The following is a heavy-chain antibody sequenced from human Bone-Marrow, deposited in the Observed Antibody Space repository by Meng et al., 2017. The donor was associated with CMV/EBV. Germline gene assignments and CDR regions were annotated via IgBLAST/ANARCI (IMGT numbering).Heavy chain of an antibody. CDR3: AEEQRAAPCMFDY. J-gene: IGHJ4*02. CDR2: INPKGGSR. Sequence: ACLTFTTYAMGWGRGAPGEGLEGGAGINPKGGSRSYVDSGKGRFVISRDKSGNTVYPQMSSLRGDDTAIYYCAEEQRAAPCMFDYWGQGVLVTVSS. CDR1: CLTFTTYA. V-gene: IGHV3-23*01. D-gene: IGHD6-6*01.